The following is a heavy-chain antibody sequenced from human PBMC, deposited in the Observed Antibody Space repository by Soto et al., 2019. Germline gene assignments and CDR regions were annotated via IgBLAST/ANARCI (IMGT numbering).Heavy chain of an antibody. CDR1: GVSISSYY. V-gene: IGHV4-59*12. Sequence: SETLSLTCSVSGVSISSYYWSWIRQPPGKGLEWIGYACCSGSTNYNPSLKSRVTISVDTSKNQFSLKLSSVTPEDTGVYYCARDLNGYVWFDPWGQGTLVTVSS. D-gene: IGHD5-12*01. J-gene: IGHJ5*02. CDR2: ACCSGST. CDR3: ARDLNGYVWFDP.